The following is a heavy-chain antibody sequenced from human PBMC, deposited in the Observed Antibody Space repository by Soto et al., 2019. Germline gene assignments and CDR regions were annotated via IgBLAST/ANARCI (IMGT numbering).Heavy chain of an antibody. D-gene: IGHD1-1*01. CDR1: GYSFSDYW. CDR3: ARRLEYYYYMDV. V-gene: IGHV5-51*01. J-gene: IGHJ6*03. CDR2: VYPADSDT. Sequence: PGESLKISCKGSGYSFSDYWIAWVRQMPGKGLEWMGIVYPADSDTRYSPSFQGQVTISADKSISTAYLQWSSLKASDTAVYYCARRLEYYYYMDVWGKGTTVTVSS.